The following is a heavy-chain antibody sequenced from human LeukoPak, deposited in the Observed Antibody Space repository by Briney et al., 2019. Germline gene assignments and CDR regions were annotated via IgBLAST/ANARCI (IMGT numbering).Heavy chain of an antibody. CDR3: AKCGYYYDSSGYYLHYYYYMDV. CDR2: ISGSGGST. Sequence: GGSLRLSCAASGFTFSSYWMSWVRQAPGKGLEWVSAISGSGGSTYYADSVKGRFTISRDNSKNTLYLQMNSLRAEDTAVYYCAKCGYYYDSSGYYLHYYYYMDVWGKGTTVTVSS. CDR1: GFTFSSYW. J-gene: IGHJ6*03. V-gene: IGHV3-23*01. D-gene: IGHD3-22*01.